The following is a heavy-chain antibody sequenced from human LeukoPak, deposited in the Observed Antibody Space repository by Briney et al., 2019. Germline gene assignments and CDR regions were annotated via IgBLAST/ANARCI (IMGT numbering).Heavy chain of an antibody. D-gene: IGHD2-21*01. CDR2: ISRGGNAK. Sequence: GGSLRLSCAASTFAFSVSSMNWVRQAPGKGLEWVSSISRGGNAKHYADSVKGRFTISRDNAKNSLYLQMDSLRVEDTAVFCAADSEFDIPASFDLWGQGTLVTVSS. V-gene: IGHV3-21*01. J-gene: IGHJ4*02. CDR3: ADSEFDIPASFDL. CDR1: TFAFSVSS.